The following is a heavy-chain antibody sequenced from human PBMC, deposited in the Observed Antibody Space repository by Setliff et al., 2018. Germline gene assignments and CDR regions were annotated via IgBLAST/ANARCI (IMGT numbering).Heavy chain of an antibody. J-gene: IGHJ4*01. D-gene: IGHD4-17*01. Sequence: ASVKVSCKVSGYSLSNYVTNWVRQAPGQGLEWMGWINTKTGDPTYAQGYTGRFAFSLDTSDSATYLDISNLKAEDTATYYCARADHLVTTTFDYWGQGTLVTVS. CDR3: ARADHLVTTTFDY. CDR1: GYSLSNYV. CDR2: INTKTGDP. V-gene: IGHV7-4-1*02.